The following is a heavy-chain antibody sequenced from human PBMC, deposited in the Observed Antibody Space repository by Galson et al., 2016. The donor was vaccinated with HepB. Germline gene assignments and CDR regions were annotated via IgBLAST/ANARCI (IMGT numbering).Heavy chain of an antibody. D-gene: IGHD1-14*01. CDR1: GFTFSNYA. V-gene: IGHV3-23*01. J-gene: IGHJ6*02. CDR2: ISGGSGHT. Sequence: SLRLSCAASGFTFSNYAMSWVRQAPGKGLQWVSAISGGSGHTNYADSVKGRFTISRDNSNNTLSLQMNSLRVEDTAVYYCAKKNGGIPYYYGMDVWGQGTTVTVSS. CDR3: AKKNGGIPYYYGMDV.